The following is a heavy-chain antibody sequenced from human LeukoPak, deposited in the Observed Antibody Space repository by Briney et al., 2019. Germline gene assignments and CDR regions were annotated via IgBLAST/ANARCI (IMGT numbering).Heavy chain of an antibody. J-gene: IGHJ6*03. D-gene: IGHD3-22*01. Sequence: PSGTLSLTCTVSGGSISSYYWSWIRQPPGKGLEWIGYIYYSGSTNYNPSLKSRVTISVDTSKNQFSLKLSSVTAADTAVYYCARGYDSSGYYYYYYMDVWGEGTTVTVSS. CDR2: IYYSGST. CDR3: ARGYDSSGYYYYYYMDV. CDR1: GGSISSYY. V-gene: IGHV4-59*01.